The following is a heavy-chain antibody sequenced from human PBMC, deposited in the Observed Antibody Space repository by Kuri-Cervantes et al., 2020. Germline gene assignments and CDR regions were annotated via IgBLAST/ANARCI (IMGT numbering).Heavy chain of an antibody. J-gene: IGHJ6*02. V-gene: IGHV3-23*01. Sequence: GESLKISCAASGFTFSSYAMSWVRQAPGKGLEWVSAISGSGGSIYYADSVKGRFTISRDNSKNTLYLQMNSLRAEDTAVYYCARAVRITGYSSSSPYYYGMDVWGQGTTVTVSS. CDR2: ISGSGGSI. D-gene: IGHD6-13*01. CDR1: GFTFSSYA. CDR3: ARAVRITGYSSSSPYYYGMDV.